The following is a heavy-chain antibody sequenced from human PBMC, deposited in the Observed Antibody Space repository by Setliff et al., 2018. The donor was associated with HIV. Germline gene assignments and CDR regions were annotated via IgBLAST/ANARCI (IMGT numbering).Heavy chain of an antibody. D-gene: IGHD3-22*01. J-gene: IGHJ4*02. Sequence: GGSLRLSCAASGFTFSSYAMHWVRQAPGKGLEWVAVISYDGSNKYYADSVKGRFTISRDNSKNTLYLQMNSLRAEDTAVYYCGSSGYYYGYWGQGTLVTVSS. CDR3: GSSGYYYGY. CDR1: GFTFSSYA. V-gene: IGHV3-30*04. CDR2: ISYDGSNK.